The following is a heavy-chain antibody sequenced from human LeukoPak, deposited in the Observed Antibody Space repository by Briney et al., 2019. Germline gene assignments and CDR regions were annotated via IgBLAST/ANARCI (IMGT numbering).Heavy chain of an antibody. CDR1: GFTFSGAW. V-gene: IGHV3-15*01. CDR2: IKSDGTT. Sequence: GGSLRLSCAASGFTFSGAWMTWVRQGPGKGLECVGRIKSDGTTDYATPVQGRFIISRDDSTDTVSLQMDNLRSDDTAVYFCATDIPGLGVGELDYWGQGTPVIVSS. J-gene: IGHJ4*02. D-gene: IGHD4-17*01. CDR3: ATDIPGLGVGELDY.